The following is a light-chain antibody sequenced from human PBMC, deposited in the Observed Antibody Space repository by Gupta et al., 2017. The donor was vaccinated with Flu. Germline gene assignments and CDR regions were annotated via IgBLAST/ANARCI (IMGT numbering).Light chain of an antibody. V-gene: IGKV2-28*01. CDR1: QSRLNGDGYHY. CDR3: RQSLETPRT. CDR2: LGS. J-gene: IGKJ4*01. Sequence: DIVMTQSPLSLAVTPGEPASIPCWSSQSRLNGDGYHYLDWYLQKPGQSPQVLIYLGSYRASGVPGRFSGSGSGTDFTRKISRVEAEEVGVYYGRQSLETPRTFGRGTMVDIK.